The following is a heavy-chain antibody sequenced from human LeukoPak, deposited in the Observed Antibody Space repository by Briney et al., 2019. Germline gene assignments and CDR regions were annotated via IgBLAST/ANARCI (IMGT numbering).Heavy chain of an antibody. D-gene: IGHD1-7*01. CDR1: GFRFCYHD. Sequence: GGSLRLSCAASGFRFCYHDMLWVPQAPGKGREFVSSIGAGGAHTFYAVSVKGRFTLYRDNHQITMYLKMHGVGPEDSAVYYWARELGGTKTGGSDIWGQGTVVTASS. CDR3: ARELGGTKTGGSDI. V-gene: IGHV3-64*02. CDR2: IGAGGAHT. J-gene: IGHJ3*02.